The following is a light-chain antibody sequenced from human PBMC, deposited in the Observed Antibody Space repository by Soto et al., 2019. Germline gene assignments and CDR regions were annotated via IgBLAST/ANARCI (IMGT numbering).Light chain of an antibody. V-gene: IGLV1-40*01. CDR1: SSNIGAGYD. CDR2: GNS. J-gene: IGLJ2*01. Sequence: QAVVTQPPSVSGAPGQRVTISCTGSSSNIGAGYDVHWYQQLPGTAPKLLIYGNSNRPSGVPDRFSGSKSGTSASLAITGLQAEDETDYYCPSYDSSLSLKVFGGGTKLTVL. CDR3: PSYDSSLSLKV.